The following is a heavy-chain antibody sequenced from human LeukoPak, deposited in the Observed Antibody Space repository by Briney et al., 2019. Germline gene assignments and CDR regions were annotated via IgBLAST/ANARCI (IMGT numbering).Heavy chain of an antibody. V-gene: IGHV1-69*05. Sequence: SVKVSCRISGGIYRITSITWVRQAPGQGLEWMGGIIPMSDTANYAQNFQGRVTITKDESTSTAYMELSSLIPDDTALYYCATYGGNTAEYFQHWGQGTLVTVSS. CDR3: ATYGGNTAEYFQH. D-gene: IGHD4-23*01. CDR1: GGIYRITS. CDR2: IIPMSDTA. J-gene: IGHJ1*01.